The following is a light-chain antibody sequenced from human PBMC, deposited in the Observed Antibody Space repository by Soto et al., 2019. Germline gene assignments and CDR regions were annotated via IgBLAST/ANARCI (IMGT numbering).Light chain of an antibody. CDR3: QSYENSRTGFYV. CDR2: GNT. CDR1: SSDIGAGFD. J-gene: IGLJ1*01. Sequence: QSVLTQPPSVSGAPGQRVTISCSGRSSDIGAGFDVHWYQHLPGTAPKLLIYGNTNRPSGVPGRFSGSKSGTSASLVISGLQAEDEADYYCQSYENSRTGFYVFGTGTKLTVL. V-gene: IGLV1-40*01.